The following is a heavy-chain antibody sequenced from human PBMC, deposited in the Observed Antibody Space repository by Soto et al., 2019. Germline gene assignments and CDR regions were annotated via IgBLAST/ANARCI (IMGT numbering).Heavy chain of an antibody. V-gene: IGHV4-34*01. CDR1: GGSFSGYY. J-gene: IGHJ6*03. Sequence: PSETLSLTCAVYGGSFSGYYWSWIRQPPGKGLEWIGEINHSGSTNYNPSLKSRVTITVDTSKNQFSLKLRSVTAADTAVYYCARGGFVVVVAETHGYYYYMDVWGKGTTVTVSS. D-gene: IGHD2-15*01. CDR2: INHSGST. CDR3: ARGGFVVVVAETHGYYYYMDV.